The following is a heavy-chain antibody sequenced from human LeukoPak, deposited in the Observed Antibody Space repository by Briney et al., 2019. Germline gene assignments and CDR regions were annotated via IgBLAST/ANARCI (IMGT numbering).Heavy chain of an antibody. CDR3: ARLRPQDAFDI. J-gene: IGHJ3*02. V-gene: IGHV5-51*01. Sequence: GESLKISCKGSGYSFTIYWIGWVRQMPGKGLEWMGIIYPGDSDTRYSPSFQGRVTMSADKSISTAYLQWSSLKASDTAIYYCARLRPQDAFDIWGQGTMVTVSS. CDR1: GYSFTIYW. CDR2: IYPGDSDT.